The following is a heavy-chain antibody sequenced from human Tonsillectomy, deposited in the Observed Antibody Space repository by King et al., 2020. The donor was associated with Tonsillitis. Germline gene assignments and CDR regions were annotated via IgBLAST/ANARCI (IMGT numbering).Heavy chain of an antibody. CDR3: GRYEGGVFDP. Sequence: VQLQESGPGLVKPSQTLSLICTVSGGSISGGDYYCSWIRQPPGKGLEWIGYSYYSENAYYNPSLKSRLTISIDTSKNRFSLNLSSVTAADTAVYYCGRYEGGVFDPWDQGTLVTVSS. CDR2: SYYSENA. V-gene: IGHV4-31*03. CDR1: GGSISGGDYY. D-gene: IGHD2-15*01. J-gene: IGHJ5*02.